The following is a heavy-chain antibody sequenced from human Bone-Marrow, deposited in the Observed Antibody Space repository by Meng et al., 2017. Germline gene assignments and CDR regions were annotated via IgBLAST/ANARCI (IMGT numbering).Heavy chain of an antibody. V-gene: IGHV3-23*01. CDR3: AKAKLEPLWGVFAS. J-gene: IGHJ3*01. CDR1: GFNFKNFP. Sequence: GGSLRLSCVASGFNFKNFPLTWVRQAPGKGLEWVSTASGSGASTSYADSVKGRFTISRDNSKNTLYLEMNDLRAEDTALYFCAKAKLEPLWGVFASWGQGSMVTVSS. CDR2: ASGSGAST. D-gene: IGHD3-3*01.